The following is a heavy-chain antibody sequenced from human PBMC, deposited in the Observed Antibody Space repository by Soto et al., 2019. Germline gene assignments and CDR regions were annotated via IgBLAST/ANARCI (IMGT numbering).Heavy chain of an antibody. CDR2: ISDSGGRT. Sequence: PGGSMRLSCVASGRTFSIYAMGWVRQAPGKGLEWVSVISDSGGRTEYADSVKGRFTISRDNSKNTLSLQMNSLRAEDTAVYYCAKDLASHGSASYQCSYWGQGTLVTVSS. J-gene: IGHJ4*02. V-gene: IGHV3-23*01. CDR3: AKDLASHGSASYQCSY. CDR1: GRTFSIYA. D-gene: IGHD3-10*01.